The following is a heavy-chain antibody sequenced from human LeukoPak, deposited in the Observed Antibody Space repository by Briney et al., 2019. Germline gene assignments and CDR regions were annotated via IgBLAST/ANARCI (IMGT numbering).Heavy chain of an antibody. V-gene: IGHV4-34*01. CDR3: AREYTTSSTAFDI. Sequence: SETLSLTCAVYGGSFSGHFCSWIRQPPGKGLEWIWEINHSGYTNYNPSLKSRVTISVDTYKTWLSLKLTSVTAADTAIYYCAREYTTSSTAFDIWGQGTTVTVSS. J-gene: IGHJ3*02. D-gene: IGHD6-6*01. CDR1: GGSFSGHF. CDR2: INHSGYT.